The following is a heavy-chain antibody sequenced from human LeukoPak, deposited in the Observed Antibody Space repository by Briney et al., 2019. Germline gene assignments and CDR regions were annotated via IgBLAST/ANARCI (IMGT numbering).Heavy chain of an antibody. V-gene: IGHV3-23*01. Sequence: SGGSLRLSCAASGFTFSNCAMGWVRLAPGKGLEWVSTISGSGDSTYYADSVKDRFAIFRDNSKSTLHLQMNSLRAEDTAVYYCAKHTWGSTASFDYWGQGTLVTVSS. CDR2: ISGSGDST. CDR3: AKHTWGSTASFDY. D-gene: IGHD1-26*01. CDR1: GFTFSNCA. J-gene: IGHJ4*02.